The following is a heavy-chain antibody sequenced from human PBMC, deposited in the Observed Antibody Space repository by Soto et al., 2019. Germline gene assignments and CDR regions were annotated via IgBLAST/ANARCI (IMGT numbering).Heavy chain of an antibody. CDR3: ARPRRYSGYDLDY. D-gene: IGHD5-12*01. Sequence: ASVKVSCKASGYTFTSYAMHWVRQAPGQRLEWMGWINAGNGNTKYSQKFQGRVTITRDTSASTAYMELSSLRSEDTAVYYCARPRRYSGYDLDYWGQGTLVTVSS. CDR1: GYTFTSYA. CDR2: INAGNGNT. J-gene: IGHJ4*02. V-gene: IGHV1-3*01.